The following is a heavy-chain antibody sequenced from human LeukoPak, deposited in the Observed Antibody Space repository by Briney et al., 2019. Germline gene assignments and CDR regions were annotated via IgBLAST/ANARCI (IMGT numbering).Heavy chain of an antibody. Sequence: SETLSLTCTVSGGSISSYYWSWIRQPSGKGLEWIGYIYYSGSTNYNPSLKSRVTISVDTSKNQFSLKLSSVTAADTAVYYCARVYSSSWYHYFDYWGQGTLVTVSS. CDR3: ARVYSSSWYHYFDY. D-gene: IGHD6-13*01. V-gene: IGHV4-59*01. CDR1: GGSISSYY. J-gene: IGHJ4*02. CDR2: IYYSGST.